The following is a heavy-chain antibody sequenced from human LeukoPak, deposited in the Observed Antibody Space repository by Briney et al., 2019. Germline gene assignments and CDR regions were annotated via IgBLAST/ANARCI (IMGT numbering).Heavy chain of an antibody. V-gene: IGHV3-21*01. Sequence: PGGSPRLSCAASGFTFSSYSMNWVRQAPGKGLEWVSSISSSSSYIYYADSVKGRFTISRDNAKNSLYLQMNSLRAEDTAVYYCARGGEFWCSGGSCYRFDYWGQGTLVTVSS. CDR3: ARGGEFWCSGGSCYRFDY. CDR2: ISSSSSYI. J-gene: IGHJ4*02. D-gene: IGHD2-15*01. CDR1: GFTFSSYS.